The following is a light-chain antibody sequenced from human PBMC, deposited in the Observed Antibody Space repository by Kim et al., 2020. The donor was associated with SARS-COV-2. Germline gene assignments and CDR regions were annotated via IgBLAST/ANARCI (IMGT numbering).Light chain of an antibody. CDR2: GAS. Sequence: EIVLTQNPGTLSLSPGERATLSCRASQTVSSNYLAWYQQRPGQAPRLLISGASSRATGIPDKFSGSGSGTDFTLTISRLAPEDFAVYYCQQYGSAPYTFGQGTKLEI. CDR1: QTVSSNY. CDR3: QQYGSAPYT. J-gene: IGKJ2*01. V-gene: IGKV3-20*01.